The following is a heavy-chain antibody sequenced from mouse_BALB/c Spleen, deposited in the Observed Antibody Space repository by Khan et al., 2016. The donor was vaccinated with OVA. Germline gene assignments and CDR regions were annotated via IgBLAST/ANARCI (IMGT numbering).Heavy chain of an antibody. CDR2: ILPGSGST. J-gene: IGHJ3*01. CDR1: GYTFSSYW. CDR3: ATERFAY. V-gene: IGHV1-9*01. Sequence: QVQLQQSGAELMKPGASVKISCKATGYTFSSYWIEWVKQRPGHGLEWIGEILPGSGSTNYNEKVKGKATFTADTSSNTAYMQLSSLTSEDSAVYYCATERFAYWGQGTLVTVSA.